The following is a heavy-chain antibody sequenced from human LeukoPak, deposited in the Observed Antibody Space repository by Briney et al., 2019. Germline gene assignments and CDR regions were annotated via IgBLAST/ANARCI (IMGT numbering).Heavy chain of an antibody. D-gene: IGHD3-16*01. Sequence: GASVKVSCKASGYIFTGYYMHWVRQAPGQGLEWMGWINPNSGDTNYAQEFQGRVTMTRDTSISTAYMELSRLRSDDTAVYYCARVRYRLAETYIDYWGQGTLVTVSS. CDR2: INPNSGDT. CDR1: GYIFTGYY. J-gene: IGHJ4*02. CDR3: ARVRYRLAETYIDY. V-gene: IGHV1-2*02.